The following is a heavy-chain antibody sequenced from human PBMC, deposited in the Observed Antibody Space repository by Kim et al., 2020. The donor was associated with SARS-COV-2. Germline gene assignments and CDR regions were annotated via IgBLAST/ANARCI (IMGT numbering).Heavy chain of an antibody. CDR1: GGSISSSSYY. CDR2: IYYSGST. CDR3: ASNLFSITIFGVVTRYFDY. V-gene: IGHV4-39*01. Sequence: SETLSLTCTVSGGSISSSSYYWGWIRQPPGKGLEWIGSIYYSGSTYYNPSLKSRVTISVDTSKNQFSLKLSSVTAADTAVYYCASNLFSITIFGVVTRYFDYCGQGTLVTVSS. D-gene: IGHD3-3*01. J-gene: IGHJ4*02.